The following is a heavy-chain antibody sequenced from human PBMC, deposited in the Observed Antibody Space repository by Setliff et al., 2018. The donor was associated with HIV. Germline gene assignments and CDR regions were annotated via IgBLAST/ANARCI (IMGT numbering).Heavy chain of an antibody. J-gene: IGHJ4*02. D-gene: IGHD3-22*01. CDR1: GYKFTGHH. CDR3: AGAAYGYDSSGYFFDY. CDR2: INPNMGDT. Sequence: ASVKVSCKASGYKFTGHHIQWMRQAPGQGLEWMGRINPNMGDTQYAQKFQGRIIMTRDTSINTVYMELSSLTSDDTALYYCAGAAYGYDSSGYFFDYWGQGTQVTVSS. V-gene: IGHV1-2*06.